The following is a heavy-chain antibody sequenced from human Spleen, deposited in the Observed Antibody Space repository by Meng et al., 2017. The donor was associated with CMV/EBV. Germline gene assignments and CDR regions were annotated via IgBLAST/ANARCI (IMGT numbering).Heavy chain of an antibody. CDR1: GYTFTSYG. V-gene: IGHV1-69*05. CDR2: IIPIFDTA. Sequence: SVKVSCKASGYTFTSYGISWVRQAPGQGLEWMGGIIPIFDTANYAQKFQGRVTITTDESTSTAYMELSSLRSEDTAVYYCARAWSTSPVSFDSWGQGTLVTVSS. J-gene: IGHJ4*02. CDR3: ARAWSTSPVSFDS. D-gene: IGHD2-2*01.